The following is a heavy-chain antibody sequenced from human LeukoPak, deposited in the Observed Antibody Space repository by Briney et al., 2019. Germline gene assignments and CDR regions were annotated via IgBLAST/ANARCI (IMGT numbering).Heavy chain of an antibody. CDR2: INHSGST. CDR1: GGSFSGYY. J-gene: IGHJ4*02. V-gene: IGHV4-34*01. CDR3: ARAEDCSSTSCYIDY. Sequence: SETLSLTCAAYGGSFSGYYWSWIRQPPGKGLEWIGEINHSGSTNYNPSLKSRVTISVDTSKNQFSLKLSSVTAADTAVYYCARAEDCSSTSCYIDYWGQGTLVTVSS. D-gene: IGHD2-2*01.